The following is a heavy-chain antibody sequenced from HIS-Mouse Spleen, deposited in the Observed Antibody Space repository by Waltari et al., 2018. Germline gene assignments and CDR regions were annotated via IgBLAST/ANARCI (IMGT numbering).Heavy chain of an antibody. J-gene: IGHJ4*02. CDR3: LSVAIFSVANSYYFDY. V-gene: IGHV3-23*01. Sequence: EVQLLESGGGLVQPGGSLTLPCAASGFTFSSHSLSWVRQAPGKGLEWVSAISGSGGSTYYADSVKGRFTISRDNSKNTLYLQMNSLRAEDTAVYYCLSVAIFSVANSYYFDYWGQGTLVTVSS. CDR2: ISGSGGST. CDR1: GFTFSSHS. D-gene: IGHD1-7*01.